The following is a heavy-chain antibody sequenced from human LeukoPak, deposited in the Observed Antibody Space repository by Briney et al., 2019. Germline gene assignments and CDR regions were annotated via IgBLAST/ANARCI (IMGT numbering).Heavy chain of an antibody. CDR1: GFTFSSYA. CDR2: ISYDGSNK. J-gene: IGHJ4*02. V-gene: IGHV3-30-3*01. Sequence: PAGSLSLSCAASGFTFSSYAMHWVRQAPGKGLEWVAVISYDGSNKYYADSVKGRFTISRDNSKNTLYLQMNSLRAEDTAVYYCASDKDYGDYDYWGQGTLVTVSS. CDR3: ASDKDYGDYDY. D-gene: IGHD4-17*01.